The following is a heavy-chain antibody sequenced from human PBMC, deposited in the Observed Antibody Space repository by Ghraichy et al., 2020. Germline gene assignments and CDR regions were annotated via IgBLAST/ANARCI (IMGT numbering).Heavy chain of an antibody. CDR3: ARVGYYDSSGLYYFDY. Sequence: SETLSLTCAVYGGSFSGYYWSWIRQPPGKGLEWIGEINHSGSTNYNPSLKSRVTISVETSKNQFSLKLSSLTAADTAVYYCARVGYYDSSGLYYFDYWGQGTLVTVSS. J-gene: IGHJ4*02. CDR1: GGSFSGYY. CDR2: INHSGST. V-gene: IGHV4-34*01. D-gene: IGHD3-22*01.